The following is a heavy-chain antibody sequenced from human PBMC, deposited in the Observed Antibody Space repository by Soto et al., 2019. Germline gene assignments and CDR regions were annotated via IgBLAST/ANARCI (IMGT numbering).Heavy chain of an antibody. CDR2: ILPVVGTA. J-gene: IGHJ3*02. V-gene: IGHV1-69*12. CDR3: GRGHEFGRNTDAFDI. CDR1: GRTFSTYA. D-gene: IGHD3-10*01. Sequence: QVQLVQSGAEVKKPGSSVKVSCKASGRTFSTYAMAWVRQAHGQGLEWMGGILPVVGTADYAQMIQGRVTITAYVSTTPVYLELSSLRSEDTAVYYCGRGHEFGRNTDAFDIWGLGAMVTVSS.